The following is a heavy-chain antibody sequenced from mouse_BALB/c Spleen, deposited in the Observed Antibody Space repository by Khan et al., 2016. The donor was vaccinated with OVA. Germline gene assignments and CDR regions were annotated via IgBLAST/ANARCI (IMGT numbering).Heavy chain of an antibody. V-gene: IGHV1-4*01. CDR2: INPSNIYT. D-gene: IGHD2-10*01. Sequence: QVQLQQSGAELARPGASVKMSCKASGYTFTSYTIHWVKQRPGQGLEWIGYINPSNIYTNYNQKFSEKATLTADTSSRTAYLKLRSLTSEDSAVYYCSRGGPYHGNYGAWCAYWGQGTLVTVSA. J-gene: IGHJ3*01. CDR1: GYTFTSYT. CDR3: SRGGPYHGNYGAWCAY.